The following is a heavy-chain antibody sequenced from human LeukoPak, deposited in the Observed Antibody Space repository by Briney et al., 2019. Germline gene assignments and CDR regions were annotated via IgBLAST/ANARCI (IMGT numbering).Heavy chain of an antibody. D-gene: IGHD2/OR15-2a*01. CDR1: GGTFSSYA. J-gene: IGHJ5*02. CDR3: ARVSSTTYRDWFDP. Sequence: ASVKVSCKASGGTFSSYAISWVRQAPGQGLEWMGRIIPILGIANYAQKFQGRVTITADKSTSTAYMELSRLRSDDTAAYYCARVSSTTYRDWFDPWGRGTLVTVSS. V-gene: IGHV1-69*04. CDR2: IIPILGIA.